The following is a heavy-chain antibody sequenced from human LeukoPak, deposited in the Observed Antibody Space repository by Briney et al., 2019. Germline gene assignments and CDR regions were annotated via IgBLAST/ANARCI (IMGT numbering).Heavy chain of an antibody. Sequence: GGSLRLSCAASGFTFSSHWMSWVRQAPGKGLEWVSAISGSGGSTYYADSVKGRFTISRDNSKNTLYLQMNSLRAEDTAVYYCAKAPIENGLYYFDYWGQGTLVTVSS. CDR1: GFTFSSHW. V-gene: IGHV3-23*01. CDR2: ISGSGGST. CDR3: AKAPIENGLYYFDY. J-gene: IGHJ4*02. D-gene: IGHD2-8*01.